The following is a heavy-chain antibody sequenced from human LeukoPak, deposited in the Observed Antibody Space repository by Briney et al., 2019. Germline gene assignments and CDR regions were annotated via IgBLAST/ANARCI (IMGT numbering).Heavy chain of an antibody. V-gene: IGHV3-74*01. CDR1: GFTFSSYW. CDR2: ISGDGRTT. CDR3: ARDRGGFSDMDA. D-gene: IGHD3-16*01. Sequence: GGSLRLSCAASGFTFSSYWMHWVRHAPGKGLVWVSRISGDGRTTSYADSVKGRFTISRDNAKNTLYLQMNSLRVEDTAVYYCARDRGGFSDMDAWGKGTTVTVSS. J-gene: IGHJ6*03.